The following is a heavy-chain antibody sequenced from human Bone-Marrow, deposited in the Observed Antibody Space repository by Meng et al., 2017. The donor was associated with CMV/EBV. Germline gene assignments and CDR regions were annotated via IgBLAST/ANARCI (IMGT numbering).Heavy chain of an antibody. Sequence: GESLKISCAASGFTFSSYSRNWVRQAPGKGLEWVSSISSSSSYIYYADSVKGRFTISRDNAKNSLYLQMNSLRAEDTAVYYCARDIVLRGSEDNFDYWGQGTLVTVSS. V-gene: IGHV3-21*01. CDR2: ISSSSSYI. D-gene: IGHD2/OR15-2a*01. CDR3: ARDIVLRGSEDNFDY. J-gene: IGHJ4*02. CDR1: GFTFSSYS.